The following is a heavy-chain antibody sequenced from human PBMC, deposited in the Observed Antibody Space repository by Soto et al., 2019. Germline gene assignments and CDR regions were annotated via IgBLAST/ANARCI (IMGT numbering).Heavy chain of an antibody. CDR1: GYTFTSYG. D-gene: IGHD2-21*02. J-gene: IGHJ4*02. Sequence: GASVKVSCKASGYTFTSYGISWVRQAPGQGLEWMGWISAYNGNTNYAQKLQGRVTMTTDTSTSTAHMELRSLRSDDTAVYYCARDACGGDCSSRDDYWGQGTLVTVSS. CDR2: ISAYNGNT. CDR3: ARDACGGDCSSRDDY. V-gene: IGHV1-18*01.